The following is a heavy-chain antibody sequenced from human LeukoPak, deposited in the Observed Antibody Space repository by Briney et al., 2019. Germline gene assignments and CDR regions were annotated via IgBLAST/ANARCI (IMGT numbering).Heavy chain of an antibody. CDR3: ARVWVVGADYYYGMDV. V-gene: IGHV3-53*05. CDR1: GLTVSSNY. J-gene: IGHJ6*02. CDR2: IYSDGST. Sequence: GGSLRLSCAASGLTVSSNYMSWVRQAPGKGLEWVSVIYSDGSTYYADSVKGRFTISRDNSKNALHFQMNSLRVEDTAVYYCARVWVVGADYYYGMDVWGQGTTVTVSS. D-gene: IGHD1-26*01.